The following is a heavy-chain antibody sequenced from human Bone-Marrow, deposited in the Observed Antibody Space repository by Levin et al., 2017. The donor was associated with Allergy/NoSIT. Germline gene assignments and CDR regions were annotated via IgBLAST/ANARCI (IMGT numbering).Heavy chain of an antibody. CDR3: AREVIPRGSSRQWLPLDWFDP. V-gene: IGHV1-3*01. J-gene: IGHJ5*02. Sequence: GESLKISCKASGYSFTHYAIHWVRQAPGQRLEWMGWINPVNGNTKYSQNFQGRVTITKDTSASTVYVELSSLRSEDTAVYYCAREVIPRGSSRQWLPLDWFDPWGQGTLVTVSS. D-gene: IGHD5-12*01. CDR1: GYSFTHYA. CDR2: INPVNGNT.